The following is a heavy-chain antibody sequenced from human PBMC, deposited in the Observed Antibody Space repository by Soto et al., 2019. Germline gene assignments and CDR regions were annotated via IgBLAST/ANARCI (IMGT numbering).Heavy chain of an antibody. Sequence: VQLQQWGAGLLKPSETLSLTCAVYGGSFSGYYWSWIRQPPGKGLEWVSGISGSGDNTYYADSVKGRFTISRDNSKNTLYVQMYSLRAEDMAVYYCAKGGGRGGSFNTRVDYWGQGTLVTVSS. CDR1: GGSFSGYY. CDR3: AKGGGRGGSFNTRVDY. CDR2: ISGSGDNT. D-gene: IGHD1-26*01. J-gene: IGHJ4*02. V-gene: IGHV3-23*01.